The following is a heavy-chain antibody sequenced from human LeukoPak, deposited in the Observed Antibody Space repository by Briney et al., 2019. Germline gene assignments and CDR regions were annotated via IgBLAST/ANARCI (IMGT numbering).Heavy chain of an antibody. D-gene: IGHD6-13*01. CDR3: ARRSSSWFPFDY. Sequence: KASGTLSLTCAVSGYSISSGYYWGWIRPPPGKGLEWIGSIYHSGSTYYNPSLKSRVTISVDTSKNQFSLKLSSVTAADTAVYYCARRSSSWFPFDYWGQGTLVTVSS. V-gene: IGHV4-38-2*01. J-gene: IGHJ4*02. CDR1: GYSISSGYY. CDR2: IYHSGST.